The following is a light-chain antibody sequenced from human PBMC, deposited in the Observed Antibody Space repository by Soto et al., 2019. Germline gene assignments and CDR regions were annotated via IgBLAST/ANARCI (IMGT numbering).Light chain of an antibody. CDR1: RSVGDY. CDR3: QQRSSWPLT. Sequence: EIVLTQSPATLSLSPGERATLSCRASRSVGDYLAWYQQKPGQSPRLLVYGASNRATGIPARFSGSGSGTDFTLTIGTLEPEDFAVYYCQQRSSWPLTFGGGTKVDIK. CDR2: GAS. J-gene: IGKJ4*01. V-gene: IGKV3-11*01.